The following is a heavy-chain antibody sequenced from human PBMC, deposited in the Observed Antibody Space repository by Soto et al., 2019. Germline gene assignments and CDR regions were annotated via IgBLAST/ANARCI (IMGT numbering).Heavy chain of an antibody. CDR1: GFTFSSNN. CDR2: IDSTSMHI. J-gene: IGHJ4*02. Sequence: XGSLRLCCAASGFTFSSNNLTWVRQAPGKGLEWVSYIDSTSMHIYYADSVKGRFTITRDNAKKSVYLQMTSLRAEDTAVYYCARLVGAYQHYIDYWGQGTLVTVSS. V-gene: IGHV3-21*01. CDR3: ARLVGAYQHYIDY. D-gene: IGHD1-26*01.